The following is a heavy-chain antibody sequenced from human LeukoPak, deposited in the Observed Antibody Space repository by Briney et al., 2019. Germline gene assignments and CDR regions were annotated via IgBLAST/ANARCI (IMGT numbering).Heavy chain of an antibody. CDR3: ARGVSITIFGVVTDAYYFDY. D-gene: IGHD3-3*01. V-gene: IGHV4-59*01. CDR1: GGSISNYY. J-gene: IGHJ4*02. Sequence: PSETLSLTCTVSGGSISNYYWSWIRQPPGKELDWIGYIFYSGSTDYNPSLKSRVTISVDTSKNQFSLKLSSVTAADTAVYYCARGVSITIFGVVTDAYYFDYWGQGTLVTVSS. CDR2: IFYSGST.